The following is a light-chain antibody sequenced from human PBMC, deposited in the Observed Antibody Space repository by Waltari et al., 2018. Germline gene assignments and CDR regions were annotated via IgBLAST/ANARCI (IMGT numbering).Light chain of an antibody. J-gene: IGKJ4*01. CDR1: PIITNNY. Sequence: EIVLTQSPRAMSLSRGGRATLSCRATPIITNNYLAWYQHKPGQAPRLLIFGASNRATGIPDRVSGSGSGTDFTLAIYGLVPEDSAVYYCQQYANSPLTFGGGATVAIK. V-gene: IGKV3-20*01. CDR2: GAS. CDR3: QQYANSPLT.